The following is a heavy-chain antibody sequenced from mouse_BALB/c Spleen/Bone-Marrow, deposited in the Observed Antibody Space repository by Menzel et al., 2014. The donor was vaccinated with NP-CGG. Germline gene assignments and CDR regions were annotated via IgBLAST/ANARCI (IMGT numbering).Heavy chain of an antibody. CDR2: IDPANYNT. Sequence: VQLQQPGAELVKPGASVKLSCTASGFNIKDTYMHWVKQRPEQGLEWIGRIDPANYNTKYDPKFQGKATITADTSSNTAYPQLSSLTSEDTGVYYCARNSMAYWGQGTLVTVSA. J-gene: IGHJ3*01. CDR1: GFNIKDTY. CDR3: ARNSMAY. V-gene: IGHV14-3*02.